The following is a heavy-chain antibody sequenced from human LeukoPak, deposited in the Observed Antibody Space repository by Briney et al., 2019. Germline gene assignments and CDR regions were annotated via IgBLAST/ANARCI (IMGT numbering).Heavy chain of an antibody. CDR2: INPNSGGT. CDR1: GYTFTGYY. D-gene: IGHD6-6*01. CDR3: ARALSMKHNSSSY. J-gene: IGHJ4*02. V-gene: IGHV1-2*02. Sequence: ASVKVSCKASGYTFTGYYMHWVRQAPGQGLEWMGWINPNSGGTNYAQKFQGRVTMTRDTSISTAYMELSRLRSDDTAVYYCARALSMKHNSSSYWGQGTLVTVSS.